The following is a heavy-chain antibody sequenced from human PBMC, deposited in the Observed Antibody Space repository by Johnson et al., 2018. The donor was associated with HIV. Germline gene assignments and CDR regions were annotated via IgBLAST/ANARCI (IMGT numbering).Heavy chain of an antibody. CDR2: ISGSGGST. CDR1: GFTFSSYA. D-gene: IGHD3-22*01. V-gene: IGHV3-23*04. Sequence: EVQLVESGGGLVQPGGSLRLSCAASGFTFSSYAMSWVRQAPGKGLEWVSAISGSGGSTYYADSVKGRFTISRDNSKNTLYLQMNSLRAEDTAVYYCARDRSTPQPYYYDSSGYRGYSAFDIWGQGTMVTVSS. J-gene: IGHJ3*02. CDR3: ARDRSTPQPYYYDSSGYRGYSAFDI.